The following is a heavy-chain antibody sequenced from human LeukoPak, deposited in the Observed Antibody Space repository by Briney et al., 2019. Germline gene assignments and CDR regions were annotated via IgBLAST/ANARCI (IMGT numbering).Heavy chain of an antibody. CDR1: GFTFSDYY. CDR2: ISSSGSTI. D-gene: IGHD3-22*01. CDR3: ARPKSYYYDSSGYFDY. V-gene: IGHV3-11*01. J-gene: IGHJ4*02. Sequence: PGGSLRLSCAASGFTFSDYYMSWIRQAPGKGLEWVSYISSSGSTIYYADSVKGRFTISRDNAKNSLYLQMNSLRAEDTAVYYCARPKSYYYDSSGYFDYWGQGTLVTVSS.